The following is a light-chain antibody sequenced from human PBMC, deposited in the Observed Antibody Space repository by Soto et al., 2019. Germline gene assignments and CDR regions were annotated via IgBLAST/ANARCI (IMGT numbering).Light chain of an antibody. CDR3: SSYAGSVL. Sequence: QSVLTQPPSASGSPGQSVTISCTGTSSDVGGYDYVSWYQQHPGKAPKLMIYEVNNRPSGVPDRFSGSKSGNTASLTVSGLQAEDEADYYCSSYAGSVLFGGGTKLTVL. J-gene: IGLJ2*01. V-gene: IGLV2-8*01. CDR2: EVN. CDR1: SSDVGGYDY.